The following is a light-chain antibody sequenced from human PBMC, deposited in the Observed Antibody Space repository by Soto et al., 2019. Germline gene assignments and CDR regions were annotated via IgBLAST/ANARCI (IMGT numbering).Light chain of an antibody. Sequence: QSVLTQPPSVSGAPGQRVTISCTGSSSNIGTDYGVHWYQQVPGTAPKFVIYGNNNRPSGVPDRFSGSKSGTSASLAITGLRAEDEADYYCQSYDSSLSGYVFGTGTKLTVL. CDR1: SSNIGTDYG. CDR2: GNN. CDR3: QSYDSSLSGYV. J-gene: IGLJ1*01. V-gene: IGLV1-40*01.